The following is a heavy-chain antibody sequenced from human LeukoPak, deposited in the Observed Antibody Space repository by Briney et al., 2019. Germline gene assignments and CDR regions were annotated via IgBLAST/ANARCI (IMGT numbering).Heavy chain of an antibody. CDR2: IYTSGST. CDR3: AREPSTGYNPWYYGMDV. V-gene: IGHV4-4*07. CDR1: GVSISSYY. Sequence: PSETLSLTCTVSGVSISSYYWSWIRQPAGKGLEWIGRIYTSGSTNYNPSLKSRVTMSVDTSKNQFSLKLSSVTAADTAVYYCAREPSTGYNPWYYGMDVWGQGTTVTVSS. D-gene: IGHD3-9*01. J-gene: IGHJ6*02.